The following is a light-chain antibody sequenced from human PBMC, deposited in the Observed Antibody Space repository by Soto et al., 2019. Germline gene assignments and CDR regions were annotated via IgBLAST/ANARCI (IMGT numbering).Light chain of an antibody. CDR1: HSVSSSS. V-gene: IGKV3-20*01. Sequence: EIVLTQSPGTLSLTPGERATLSCRASHSVSSSSLAWYQQKPGQAPRLFIYGTSSRATGFPDRFRGSGSGTDFTLTISRLEPEDFAVYYCQQYGSSPQTFGQGTKVDIK. CDR2: GTS. J-gene: IGKJ1*01. CDR3: QQYGSSPQT.